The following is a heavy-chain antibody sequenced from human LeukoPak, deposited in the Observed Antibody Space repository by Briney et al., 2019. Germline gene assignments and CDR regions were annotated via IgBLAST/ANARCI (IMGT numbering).Heavy chain of an antibody. Sequence: GGSLRLSCAASGFTFSSYSMNWVRQAPGKGLEWVSSISSSSSYIYYADSVKGRFTISRDNAKSSLYLQMNSLRAEDTAVYYCARVYATSSSWYGDFDYWGQGTLVTVSS. CDR3: ARVYATSSSWYGDFDY. J-gene: IGHJ4*02. D-gene: IGHD6-13*01. V-gene: IGHV3-21*01. CDR1: GFTFSSYS. CDR2: ISSSSSYI.